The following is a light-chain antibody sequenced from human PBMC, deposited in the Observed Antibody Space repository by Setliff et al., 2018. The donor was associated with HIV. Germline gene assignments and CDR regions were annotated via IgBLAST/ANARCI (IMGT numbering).Light chain of an antibody. J-gene: IGLJ1*01. V-gene: IGLV1-40*01. CDR2: GYN. CDR3: CSYAGGNYV. CDR1: SSNIEAGYD. Sequence: QSVLTQPPSVSGAPGQGVIISCTGSSSNIEAGYDVNWYQQLPGTAPKLLIYGYNNRPSGIPDRFSGSKSGNTAFLTISGLQAEDEGDYYCCSYAGGNYVFGTGTKVTVL.